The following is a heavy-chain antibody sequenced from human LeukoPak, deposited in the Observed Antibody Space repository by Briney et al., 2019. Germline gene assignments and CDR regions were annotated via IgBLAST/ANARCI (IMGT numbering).Heavy chain of an antibody. D-gene: IGHD3-10*01. CDR2: ISDDGGTK. J-gene: IGHJ4*02. V-gene: IGHV3-30*18. Sequence: GRSLRLSCAASGFTFSSYDMHWVRQAPGKGLEWVAFISDDGGTKHFADFVKGRFTISRDNSKNTLYLQMNSLTAEDTAVFYCAKEEHHDSGTYDYWGQGTLVTVSS. CDR1: GFTFSSYD. CDR3: AKEEHHDSGTYDY.